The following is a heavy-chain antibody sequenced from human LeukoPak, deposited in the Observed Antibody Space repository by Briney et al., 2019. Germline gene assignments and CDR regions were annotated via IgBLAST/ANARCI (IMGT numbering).Heavy chain of an antibody. CDR2: IYWDDDK. CDR1: GFSLSSGGVG. CDR3: AHSRQWLVFWPYYNYMDV. Sequence: SGPTLVHPTQTLTLTCSFSGFSLSSGGVGVGWIRQPPGKALEWLALIYWDDDKRYRPSLKSRLTITKDTSKNQVVLTMTNMDPVDTATYYCAHSRQWLVFWPYYNYMDVWGKGTTVTVSS. V-gene: IGHV2-5*02. D-gene: IGHD6-19*01. J-gene: IGHJ6*03.